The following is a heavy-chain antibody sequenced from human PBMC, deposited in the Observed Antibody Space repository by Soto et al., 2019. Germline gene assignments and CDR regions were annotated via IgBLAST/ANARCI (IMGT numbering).Heavy chain of an antibody. D-gene: IGHD3-10*01. CDR3: AKRGVDTFGLSY. Sequence: EVQLVESGGGLVKPGGSLRLSCAVSGFTFISFWMPWVRQAPGEGLVWVSRINTDGSSTSYADSVKGRFTISRDNAKNTLYLQMNSLRVEDTAMYYCAKRGVDTFGLSYWGQGTLVTVSS. J-gene: IGHJ4*02. CDR2: INTDGSST. CDR1: GFTFISFW. V-gene: IGHV3-74*01.